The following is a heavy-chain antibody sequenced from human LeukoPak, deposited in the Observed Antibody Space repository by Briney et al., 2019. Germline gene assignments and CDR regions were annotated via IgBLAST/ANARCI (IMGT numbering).Heavy chain of an antibody. J-gene: IGHJ4*02. D-gene: IGHD3-10*01. Sequence: SETLSLTCTVSGGSVSSGSYYWSWIRQPPGKGLEWIGSIYHSGSTYYNPSLKSRVTISVDTSKNQFSLKLSSVTAADTAVYYCARYGSAETFDYWGQGTLVTVSS. V-gene: IGHV4-39*07. CDR2: IYHSGST. CDR3: ARYGSAETFDY. CDR1: GGSVSSGSYY.